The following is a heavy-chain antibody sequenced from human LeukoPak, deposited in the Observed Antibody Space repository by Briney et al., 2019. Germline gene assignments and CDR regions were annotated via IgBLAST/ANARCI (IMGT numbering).Heavy chain of an antibody. CDR1: GYSFTNSW. CDR3: ARQQNPEYYYGMDV. V-gene: IGHV5-51*01. J-gene: IGHJ6*02. Sequence: GESLKISCKGSGYSFTNSWIAWVRRMPGKGLEWMGIIYPGDSDTRYSPSFQGQVTISADKSISTAYLQWSGLKASDTAMYYCARQQNPEYYYGMDVWGQGTAVTVSS. CDR2: IYPGDSDT. D-gene: IGHD1-14*01.